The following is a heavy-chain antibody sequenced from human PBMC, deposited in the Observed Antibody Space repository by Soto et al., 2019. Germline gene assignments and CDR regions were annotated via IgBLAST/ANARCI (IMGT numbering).Heavy chain of an antibody. Sequence: ASVKVSCKARRDTSTSYYINWVRQDPGQGLEWMGVINPHGGSTAYEQKFKGRVTLTRDTSASTVYMEVSSLTSEDTAMYYCARSSGGNFGIIIEGTNWFAPWGQGTLVTVSS. J-gene: IGHJ5*02. CDR1: RDTSTSYY. CDR3: ARSSGGNFGIIIEGTNWFAP. CDR2: INPHGGST. V-gene: IGHV1-46*01. D-gene: IGHD1-26*01.